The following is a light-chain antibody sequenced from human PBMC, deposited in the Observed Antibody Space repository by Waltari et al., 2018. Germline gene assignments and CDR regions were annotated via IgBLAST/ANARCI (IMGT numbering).Light chain of an antibody. Sequence: IVLTQSPASLAVSPGQRATIICIASETVSVFGLNLIHWYQQKPGQPPKLLIFQASNSDTGVPARFSGSGSGSDFNLTINPVEADDAADDFCVQSKNFPWTFGQGTKVEIK. CDR1: ETVSVFGL. J-gene: IGKJ1*01. CDR2: QAS. V-gene: IGKV6D-21*02. CDR3: VQSKNFPWT.